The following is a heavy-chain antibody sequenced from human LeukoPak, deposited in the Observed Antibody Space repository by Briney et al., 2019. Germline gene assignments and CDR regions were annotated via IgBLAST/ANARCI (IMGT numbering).Heavy chain of an antibody. CDR3: ARDQYCSGGSCYSDYYYYYMDV. CDR1: GYSISSGYY. D-gene: IGHD2-15*01. CDR2: IYHSEST. Sequence: SETLSLTCAVSGYSISSGYYWGWIRQPPGKGLEWIGSIYHSESTYYNPSLKSRVTISVDTSKNQFSLKLSSVTAADTAVYYCARDQYCSGGSCYSDYYYYYMDVWGKGTTVTVSS. J-gene: IGHJ6*03. V-gene: IGHV4-38-2*02.